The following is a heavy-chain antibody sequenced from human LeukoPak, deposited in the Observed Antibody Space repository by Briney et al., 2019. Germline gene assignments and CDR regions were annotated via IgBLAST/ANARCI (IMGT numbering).Heavy chain of an antibody. CDR2: ISGSGGST. V-gene: IGHV3-23*01. CDR1: GFTFSSYA. CDR3: AKVPLSAGGWYEY. Sequence: GGSLRLSCAAPGFTFSSYAMSWVRQAPGKGLEWVSAISGSGGSTYYADSVKGRFTISRDNSKNTLYLQMNSLRAEDTAFYYCAKVPLSAGGWYEYWGQGTLVTVSS. J-gene: IGHJ4*02. D-gene: IGHD6-19*01.